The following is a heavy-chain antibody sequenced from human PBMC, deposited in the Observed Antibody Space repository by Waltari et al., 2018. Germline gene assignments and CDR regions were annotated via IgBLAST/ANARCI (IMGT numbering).Heavy chain of an antibody. CDR3: VRVWSTSTWFGRLDRLDP. V-gene: IGHV4-34*01. J-gene: IGHJ5*02. CDR2: INHSGST. CDR1: GGSLTGSY. Sequence: QVQLQQWGAGLLKPSETLSLTCAVYGGSLTGSYWTWLRQPPGKGLEGIGEINHSGSTNYKSSRKSRVTISVDTSKSQFSLKLTSVTAADTAVYYCVRVWSTSTWFGRLDRLDPWGQGTLVTVHS. D-gene: IGHD3-10*01.